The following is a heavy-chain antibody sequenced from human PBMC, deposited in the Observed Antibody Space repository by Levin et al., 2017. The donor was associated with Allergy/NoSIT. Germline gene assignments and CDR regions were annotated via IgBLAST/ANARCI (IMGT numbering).Heavy chain of an antibody. CDR1: GFTFDDYA. CDR3: AKDTSSGWFDY. Sequence: PGGSLRLSCAASGFTFDDYAMHWVRQAPGKGLEWVSGISWNSGSIGYADSVKGRFTISRDNAKNSLYLQMNSLRAEDTALYYCAKDTSSGWFDYWGQGTLVTVSS. D-gene: IGHD6-19*01. V-gene: IGHV3-9*01. J-gene: IGHJ4*02. CDR2: ISWNSGSI.